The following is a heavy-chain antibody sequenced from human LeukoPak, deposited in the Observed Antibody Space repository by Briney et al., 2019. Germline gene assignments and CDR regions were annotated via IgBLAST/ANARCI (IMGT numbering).Heavy chain of an antibody. CDR1: GFTFSSYA. D-gene: IGHD3-10*01. V-gene: IGHV3-23*01. CDR2: ISGSGGST. J-gene: IGHJ4*02. CDR3: AKDRLVGYYYGSGSYPDY. Sequence: PGGSLRLSCAASGFTFSSYAMSWVRQAPGKGLEWVSAISGSGGSTYYADSVKGRFTISRDNSKNTLYLQMNSLRAEDTAVYYCAKDRLVGYYYGSGSYPDYWGQGTLVTVSS.